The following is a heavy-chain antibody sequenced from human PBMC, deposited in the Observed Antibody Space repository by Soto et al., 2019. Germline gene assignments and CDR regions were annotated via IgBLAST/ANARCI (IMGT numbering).Heavy chain of an antibody. CDR3: ATGLKEDYFDY. J-gene: IGHJ4*02. CDR2: IIPIFGTS. V-gene: IGHV1-69*01. CDR1: EGTFNNHA. Sequence: QVHLVQSGAEVKKPGSSVKVSCKASEGTFNNHAVSWVRQAPGQGLEWMGGIIPIFGTSRYAQKLQGRVTIAADESTGSAYVELTSLRSEDTVVYYCATGLKEDYFDYWGQGTLVTVSS.